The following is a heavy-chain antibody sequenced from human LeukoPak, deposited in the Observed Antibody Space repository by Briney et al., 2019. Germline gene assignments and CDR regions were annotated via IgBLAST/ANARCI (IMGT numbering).Heavy chain of an antibody. CDR3: ARAAVDTFYHYYGMDV. CDR2: ISSSSTTI. CDR1: GFTFSSYT. Sequence: GGSLRLSCAASGFTFSSYTINWVRQAPGKGLEWVSCISSSSTTIYYADSVKGRFTISRDNAQNSLFLQMNSLRDEDTAVYYCARAAVDTFYHYYGMDVWGQGTTVTVSS. D-gene: IGHD6-13*01. V-gene: IGHV3-48*02. J-gene: IGHJ6*02.